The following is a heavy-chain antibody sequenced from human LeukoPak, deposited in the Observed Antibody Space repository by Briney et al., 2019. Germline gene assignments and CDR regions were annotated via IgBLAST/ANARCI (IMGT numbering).Heavy chain of an antibody. D-gene: IGHD5-18*01. CDR1: GGTFSSSA. J-gene: IGHJ6*02. CDR2: IIPVLNIT. CDR3: ARDQGLTAPPPYGLDV. Sequence: ASVKVSCKTSGGTFSSSAITWVRQAPGQGLEWMGRIIPVLNITSYAQKFQGRVTITADTSTSTLYMELSSLRSEETAVYYCARDQGLTAPPPYGLDVWGQGTTVIVSS. V-gene: IGHV1-69*04.